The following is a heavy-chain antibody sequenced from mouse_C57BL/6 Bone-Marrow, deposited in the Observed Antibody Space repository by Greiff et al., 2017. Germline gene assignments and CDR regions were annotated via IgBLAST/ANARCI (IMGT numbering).Heavy chain of an antibody. CDR2: INPNNGGT. Sequence: VQLQQSGPELVKPGASVKIPCKASGYTFTDYNMAWVKQSHGKSLEWIGDINPNNGGTISNQKFKGKATLTVDKSSSTAYMELRSLTSEDTAVYYCARGITKVDPYYGDYWGQGTTLTVSA. CDR3: ARGITKVDPYYGDY. D-gene: IGHD2-4*01. J-gene: IGHJ2*01. CDR1: GYTFTDYN. V-gene: IGHV1-18*01.